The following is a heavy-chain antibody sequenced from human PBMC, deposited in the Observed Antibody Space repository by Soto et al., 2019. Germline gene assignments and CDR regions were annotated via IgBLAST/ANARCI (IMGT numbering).Heavy chain of an antibody. Sequence: QVQLVQSGAEVRKPGSSVKVSCKASGVTFSSYTISWVRQAPGQGLEWMGRIIPVLGVANYAPKFQGRLTIIADEPKSTVYMDLSSLRSEDTAMYYARRLINADSDVSDFWGQGTFITVSS. CDR2: IIPVLGVA. V-gene: IGHV1-69*02. CDR1: GVTFSSYT. D-gene: IGHD6-25*01. J-gene: IGHJ3*01. CDR3: RRLINADSDVSDF.